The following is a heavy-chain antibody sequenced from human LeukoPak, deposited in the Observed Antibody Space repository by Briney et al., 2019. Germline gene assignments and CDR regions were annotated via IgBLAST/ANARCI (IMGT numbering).Heavy chain of an antibody. V-gene: IGHV4-59*01. D-gene: IGHD6-13*01. J-gene: IGHJ6*02. CDR2: IYYSGST. Sequence: SETLPLTCTVPGGSISSYYWSWIRQPPGKGLEWIGYIYYSGSTNCNPSLKSRVTISVDTSKNQFSLKLSSVTAADTAVYYCARGGPPVEQQLVQYYYYGMDVWGQGTTVTVSS. CDR1: GGSISSYY. CDR3: ARGGPPVEQQLVQYYYYGMDV.